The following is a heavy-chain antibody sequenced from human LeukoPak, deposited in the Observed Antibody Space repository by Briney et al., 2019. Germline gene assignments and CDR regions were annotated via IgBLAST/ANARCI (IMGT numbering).Heavy chain of an antibody. Sequence: GASVKVSCKASGYTFTSYGISWVRQPPGQGLEWMGWIRHYNDNTHHAQKLQGRVTITAAESTSTVYMELRSLRSEDTAVCYCARGTYYDILSVYYTENDAFDIWGEGTMVTVSS. V-gene: IGHV1-18*01. J-gene: IGHJ3*02. CDR3: ARGTYYDILSVYYTENDAFDI. CDR2: IRHYNDNT. CDR1: GYTFTSYG. D-gene: IGHD3-9*01.